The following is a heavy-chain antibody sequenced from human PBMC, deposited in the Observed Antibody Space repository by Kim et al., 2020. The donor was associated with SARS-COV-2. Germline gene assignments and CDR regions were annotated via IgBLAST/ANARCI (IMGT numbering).Heavy chain of an antibody. CDR2: IKTKAEGGTL. V-gene: IGHV3-15*01. J-gene: IGHJ6*02. CDR1: GFTFTNAW. D-gene: IGHD2-2*01. Sequence: GGSLRLSCAASGFTFTNAWMTWVRQAPGKGLEWVGRIKTKAEGGTLDYGAAVKGRFTISRDDSKDTLYLQMNSLETEDTGVYYCSTEQGSTSRYYYGMEAWGQGTTSPSP. CDR3: STEQGSTSRYYYGMEA.